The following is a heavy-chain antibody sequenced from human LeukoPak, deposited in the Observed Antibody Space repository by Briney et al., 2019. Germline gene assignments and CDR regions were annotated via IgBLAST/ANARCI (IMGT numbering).Heavy chain of an antibody. V-gene: IGHV4-39*01. CDR2: IFYSGST. Sequence: SETLSLTCTVSGGSISTSNYYWGWIRQPPGKGLEWIGNIFYSGSTYYSPSLRSRVTISLDTSRNQFSLKLSSVTAADTAVYYCARRPVAGTRYFDYWGQGTLVTVSS. CDR3: ARRPVAGTRYFDY. CDR1: GGSISTSNYY. J-gene: IGHJ4*02. D-gene: IGHD6-19*01.